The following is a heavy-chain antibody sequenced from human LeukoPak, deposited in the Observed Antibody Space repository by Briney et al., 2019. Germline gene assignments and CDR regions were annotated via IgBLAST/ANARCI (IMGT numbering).Heavy chain of an antibody. D-gene: IGHD2-2*01. V-gene: IGHV3-30-3*01. J-gene: IGHJ5*02. Sequence: PGGSLRLSCAASGFTFSSYAMHWVRQAPGKGLEWVAVISYDGSNKYYADSVKGRFTISRDDSKNTLYLQMNSLRAEDTAVYYCASFSYAFDPWGQGTLVTVSS. CDR1: GFTFSSYA. CDR3: ASFSYAFDP. CDR2: ISYDGSNK.